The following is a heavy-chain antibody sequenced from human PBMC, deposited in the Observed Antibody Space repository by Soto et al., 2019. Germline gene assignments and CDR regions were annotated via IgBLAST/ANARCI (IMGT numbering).Heavy chain of an antibody. J-gene: IGHJ4*02. D-gene: IGHD3-22*01. CDR3: ARVGGYYVIDY. Sequence: QVQLVQSGAEVKKPGASVKVSCKASGYTFTSYAMHWVRQAPGQRLEWMGWINAGNGNTKYSQKFQGRVTITGDTAASTAYMELSSLRSEDTAVYYCARVGGYYVIDYWGQGTLVTVSS. CDR2: INAGNGNT. V-gene: IGHV1-3*01. CDR1: GYTFTSYA.